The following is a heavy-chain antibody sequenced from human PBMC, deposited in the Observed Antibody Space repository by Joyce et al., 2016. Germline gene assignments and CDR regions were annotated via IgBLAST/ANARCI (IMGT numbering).Heavy chain of an antibody. Sequence: QVQLVQSGAEVKKPGASVKVSCKASGYTLIDYTLHWVRQAPGQSPEWVGWILPYIGKTQYSQRFQGRVTSSRDTSASTAYMELNSLRHEDTAVYFCARAPKYCSGSICYYFDYWGQGTLVTVSP. D-gene: IGHD2-2*01. CDR1: GYTLIDYT. CDR2: ILPYIGKT. V-gene: IGHV1-3*01. CDR3: ARAPKYCSGSICYYFDY. J-gene: IGHJ4*02.